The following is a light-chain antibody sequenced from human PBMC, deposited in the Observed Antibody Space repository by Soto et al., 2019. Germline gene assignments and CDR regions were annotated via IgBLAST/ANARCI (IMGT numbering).Light chain of an antibody. CDR2: DAS. CDR1: QSVSSY. Sequence: EIVLTQSPATLSLSPGERVTLSCRASQSVSSYFAWYQQKPGLAPRLLIYDASTRAAGIPARFSGSRSGTDFTLTISSLEPDDFAVYYCQQRSDWPLTFGGGTKVEIK. V-gene: IGKV3-11*01. J-gene: IGKJ4*01. CDR3: QQRSDWPLT.